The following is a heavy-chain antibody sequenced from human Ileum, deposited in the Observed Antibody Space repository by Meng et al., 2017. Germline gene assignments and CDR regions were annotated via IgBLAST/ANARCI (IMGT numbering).Heavy chain of an antibody. CDR1: GGSISSSSHC. V-gene: IGHV4-39*01. J-gene: IGHJ4*02. Sequence: QVQLQESGPGLGKPSERLYRRCTVSGGSISSSSHCCDWIRQPPGKGLEWIGSICYSGNTYYNPSLKSRVSMSVDTSKKQISLKLNSVTAADTAVYYCARRTGEVDLLDYWGQGTLVTVSS. D-gene: IGHD7-27*01. CDR3: ARRTGEVDLLDY. CDR2: ICYSGNT.